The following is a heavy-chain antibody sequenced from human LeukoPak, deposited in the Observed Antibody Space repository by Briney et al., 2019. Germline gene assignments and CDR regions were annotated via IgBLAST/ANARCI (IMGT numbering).Heavy chain of an antibody. CDR1: GFTVSNNY. CDR3: ARGFARGFDY. J-gene: IGHJ4*02. Sequence: GGSLRLSCAASGFTVSNNYMSWVRQAPGKGLEWVSVIYSGGTTYYTDSVKGRFTISRDSSKNTLYLQMNSLRAEDTAVYYCARGFARGFDYWGQGTLVAVSS. D-gene: IGHD6-6*01. CDR2: IYSGGTT. V-gene: IGHV3-53*01.